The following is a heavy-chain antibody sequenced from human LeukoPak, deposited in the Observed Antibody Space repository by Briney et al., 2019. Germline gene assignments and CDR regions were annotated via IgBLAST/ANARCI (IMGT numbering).Heavy chain of an antibody. D-gene: IGHD5-18*01. J-gene: IGHJ4*02. CDR3: ARRGYSYGYGDDY. V-gene: IGHV1-69-2*01. Sequence: ASVKVSCKVSGYTFTDYYMHWVQQAPGKGLEWMGLVDPEDGETIYAEKFQGRVTITADTSTDTAYMELRSLRSDDTAVYYCARRGYSYGYGDDYWGQGTLVTVSS. CDR1: GYTFTDYY. CDR2: VDPEDGET.